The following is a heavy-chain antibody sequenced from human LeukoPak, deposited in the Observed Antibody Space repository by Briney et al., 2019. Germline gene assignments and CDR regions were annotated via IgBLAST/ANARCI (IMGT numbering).Heavy chain of an antibody. D-gene: IGHD3-22*01. CDR2: ISPYNGNT. J-gene: IGHJ5*02. CDR3: ARGVLNYYDSSGYFNWFDP. CDR1: GYTFTTYG. V-gene: IGHV1-18*01. Sequence: ASVKVSCKASGYTFTTYGISWVRQAPGQGLEWMGWISPYNGNTNYAQKVQGRVTMTTDTSTNTAYMELRSLRSDDTAVYYCARGVLNYYDSSGYFNWFDPWGQGTLVTVSS.